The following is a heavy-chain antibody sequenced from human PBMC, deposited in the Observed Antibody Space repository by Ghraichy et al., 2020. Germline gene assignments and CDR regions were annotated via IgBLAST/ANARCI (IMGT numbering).Heavy chain of an antibody. J-gene: IGHJ2*01. CDR3: AKLWGRYFYL. CDR1: GFTFSSYG. V-gene: IGHV3-48*04. Sequence: GGSLRLSCAASGFTFSSYGLNWVRQAPGKGLEWLSYISSSSSTIYYADSVKGRFTISRDNAENSLYLQMNSLRAEDTAVYYCAKLWGRYFYLWGRGTLVTVSS. D-gene: IGHD3-16*01. CDR2: ISSSSSTI.